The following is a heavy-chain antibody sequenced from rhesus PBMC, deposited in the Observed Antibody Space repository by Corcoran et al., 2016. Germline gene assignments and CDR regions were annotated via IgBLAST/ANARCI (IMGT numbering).Heavy chain of an antibody. D-gene: IGHD3-22*01. CDR2: ISGSSGST. J-gene: IGHJ4*01. CDR3: TRGRYDYGY. CDR1: GGSFSGYY. V-gene: IGHV4-165*01. Sequence: QVQLQESGPGVVKPSETLSLTCAVSGGSFSGYYWGWIRAPPGKGLEWMGHISGSSGSTDYNPSLKSRVSISTDTSKNQLSLKLKSVTAADRAVYYCTRGRYDYGYWGQGVLVTVSS.